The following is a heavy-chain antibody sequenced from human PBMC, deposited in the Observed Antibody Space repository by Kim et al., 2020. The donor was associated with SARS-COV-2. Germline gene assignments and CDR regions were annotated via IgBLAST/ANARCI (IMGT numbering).Heavy chain of an antibody. V-gene: IGHV1-2*02. D-gene: IGHD2-2*01. J-gene: IGHJ4*02. CDR2: INPNNGDT. Sequence: ASVKVSCKPSGYTFTTYYIHWVRQAPGQGLVWLGCINPNNGDTYYTQNFQGRVTMTRDTSITTAYMDLNSLQSDDTAVYYCARGGGAYHVDYWRLGTLV. CDR1: GYTFTTYY. CDR3: ARGGGAYHVDY.